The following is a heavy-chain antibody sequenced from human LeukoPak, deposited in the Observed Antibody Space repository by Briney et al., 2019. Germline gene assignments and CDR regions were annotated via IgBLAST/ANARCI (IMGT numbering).Heavy chain of an antibody. CDR1: GGSITSSNW. CDR2: IYHSGST. Sequence: SGTLSLTCAVSGGSITSSNWWSWVRQPPGKGLEWIGEIYHSGSTNYNPSLKSRVTISVDRSKNQFSLKLSSVTAADTAVYYCARSLYGDYGGEAFDIWGQGTMVTVSS. V-gene: IGHV4-4*02. CDR3: ARSLYGDYGGEAFDI. D-gene: IGHD4-17*01. J-gene: IGHJ3*02.